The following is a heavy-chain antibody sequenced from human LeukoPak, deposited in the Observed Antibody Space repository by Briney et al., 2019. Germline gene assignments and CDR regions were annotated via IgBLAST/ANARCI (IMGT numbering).Heavy chain of an antibody. CDR2: IYYSGST. Sequence: SETLSLTCTVSGGSISSYYWSWIRQPPGKGLEWIGYIYYSGSTNYNPSLKSRVTISVDTSKNQFSLKLSSVTAADTAVYYCARPAERGHYYDSSGYGDWGQGTLVTVSS. D-gene: IGHD3-22*01. CDR3: ARPAERGHYYDSSGYGD. V-gene: IGHV4-59*12. J-gene: IGHJ4*02. CDR1: GGSISSYY.